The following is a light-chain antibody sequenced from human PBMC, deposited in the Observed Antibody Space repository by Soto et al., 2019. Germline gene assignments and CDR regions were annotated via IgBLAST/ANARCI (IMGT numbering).Light chain of an antibody. CDR2: DAS. CDR1: QSVSSS. CDR3: QQYNQWPLT. Sequence: ESMMTQSPATLSVSPGERVTLSCRAGQSVSSSLAWYQKKPGQGPRLLIYDASTRATDIPARFSGSGSGTEYTLTIDSLQSEDFAVYYCQQYNQWPLTFGGGTKVDIK. V-gene: IGKV3-15*01. J-gene: IGKJ4*01.